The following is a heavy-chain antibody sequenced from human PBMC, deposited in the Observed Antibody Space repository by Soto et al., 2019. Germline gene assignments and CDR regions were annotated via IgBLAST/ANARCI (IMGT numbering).Heavy chain of an antibody. J-gene: IGHJ4*02. CDR3: ASMFYDSSGYRPMQHDY. V-gene: IGHV1-46*01. D-gene: IGHD3-22*01. Sequence: ASVKVSCKASGYTFTSYYMHWVRQAPGQGLEWMGIINPSGGSTSYAQKFQGRVTMTRDTSTSTVYMELSSLRSEDTAVYYCASMFYDSSGYRPMQHDYWGKGTLVTVSS. CDR1: GYTFTSYY. CDR2: INPSGGST.